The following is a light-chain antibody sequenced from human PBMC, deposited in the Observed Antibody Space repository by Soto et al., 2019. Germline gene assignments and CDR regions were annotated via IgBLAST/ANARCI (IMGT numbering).Light chain of an antibody. V-gene: IGKV3-15*01. J-gene: IGKJ1*01. CDR3: QQYNNWPQT. Sequence: EIVLTQSPGTLSLSPGERATLSCRASQSVNRKYLAWYQQKPAQAPSIVIYGASTRATGIPARFSGSGSGTDFTLTISSLQSEDFAVYYCQQYNNWPQTFGQGTKVDI. CDR2: GAS. CDR1: QSVNRKY.